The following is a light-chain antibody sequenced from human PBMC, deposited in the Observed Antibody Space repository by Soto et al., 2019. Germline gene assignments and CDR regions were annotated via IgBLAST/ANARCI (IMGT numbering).Light chain of an antibody. CDR3: QQRSNWLT. CDR2: DAT. J-gene: IGKJ4*01. V-gene: IGKV3-11*01. CDR1: QSFSNY. Sequence: IVMTQSPDKLYVSPGESATLSCRASQSFSNYLAWYQKKPGQAPRLLIYDATNRATGIPARFSGSGSGTDFTLTISSLEPQDFAVYYGQQRSNWLTFGGGTKVDIK.